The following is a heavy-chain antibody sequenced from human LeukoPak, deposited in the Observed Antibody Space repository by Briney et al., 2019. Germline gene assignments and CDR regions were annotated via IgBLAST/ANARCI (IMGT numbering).Heavy chain of an antibody. CDR3: ARDRYCSGGSCPFDY. Sequence: GGSLRLSCAASGFTFSSYGMHWVRQAPGKGLEWVAVIWYDGSNKYYADSVKGRFTISRDNSKNTLYLQMNSLRAEDTAVYYCARDRYCSGGSCPFDYWGQGTLVTVSS. CDR1: GFTFSSYG. CDR2: IWYDGSNK. D-gene: IGHD2-15*01. J-gene: IGHJ4*02. V-gene: IGHV3-33*01.